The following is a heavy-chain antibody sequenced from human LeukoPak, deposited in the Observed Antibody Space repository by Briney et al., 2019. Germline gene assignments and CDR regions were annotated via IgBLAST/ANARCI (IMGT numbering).Heavy chain of an antibody. Sequence: GSSVKVSCKASGGTFSSYAISWVRQAPGQGLEWMGRIIPILGIANYAQKFQGRVTITADKSTRTAYMELSSLRSEDTAVYYCARDQFWDYYYGMDVWGQGTTVTVSS. J-gene: IGHJ6*02. CDR3: ARDQFWDYYYGMDV. CDR1: GGTFSSYA. V-gene: IGHV1-69*04. CDR2: IIPILGIA. D-gene: IGHD7-27*01.